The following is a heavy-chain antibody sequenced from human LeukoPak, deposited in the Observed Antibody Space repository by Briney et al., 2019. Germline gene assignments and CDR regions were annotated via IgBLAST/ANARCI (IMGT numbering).Heavy chain of an antibody. V-gene: IGHV1-2*04. J-gene: IGHJ4*02. CDR2: INPNSGGT. D-gene: IGHD5-18*01. CDR3: AIYQVDTGSLDY. Sequence: ASVKVSCKASGYTFTSYDINWVRQAPGQGLEWMGWINPNSGGTNYAQKFQGWVTMTRDTSISTAYMELSRLRSDDTAVYYCAIYQVDTGSLDYWGQGTLVTVSS. CDR1: GYTFTSYD.